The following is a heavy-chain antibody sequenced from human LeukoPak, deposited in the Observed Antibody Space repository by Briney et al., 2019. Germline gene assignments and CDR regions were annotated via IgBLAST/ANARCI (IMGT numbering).Heavy chain of an antibody. CDR3: IRGSGYTALDRDVFAN. D-gene: IGHD3-3*01. Sequence: GGSLRLSCAASGFNFDSYTMTWVRQAAEKGLQWVSVLSASGDYTNYADSVKGRFTIFGDNSKNTLYLQMNSLRVEDTAVYYCIRGSGYTALDRDVFANWGQGTLVTVSS. J-gene: IGHJ4*02. CDR1: GFNFDSYT. V-gene: IGHV3-23*01. CDR2: LSASGDYT.